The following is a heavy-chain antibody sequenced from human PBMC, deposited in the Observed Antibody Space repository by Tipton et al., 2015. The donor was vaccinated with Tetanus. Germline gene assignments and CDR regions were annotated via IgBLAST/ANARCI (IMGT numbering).Heavy chain of an antibody. J-gene: IGHJ5*02. Sequence: TLSLTCSVSGGSVNSGTYYWSWIRQPPGKGLEWIGYFYDSGTTNYNPSLKSRVTMSVDTSKNQFLLRLRSLTAADTAVYFCARAVYLVGDIGWFDPWGPGTQVIVSS. CDR3: ARAVYLVGDIGWFDP. D-gene: IGHD3-10*01. CDR2: FYDSGTT. V-gene: IGHV4-61*01. CDR1: GGSVNSGTYY.